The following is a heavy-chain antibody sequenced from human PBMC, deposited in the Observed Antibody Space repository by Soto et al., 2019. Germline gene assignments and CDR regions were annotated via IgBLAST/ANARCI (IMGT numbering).Heavy chain of an antibody. V-gene: IGHV6-1*01. D-gene: IGHD2-2*01. CDR3: ARDILVVPAAMDYYYYMDV. J-gene: IGHJ6*03. CDR1: GDSVSSNSAA. CDR2: TYYRSKWYN. Sequence: SQALSLTCAISGDSVSSNSAAWNWIRQSPSRGLEWLGRTYYRSKWYNDYAVSVKSRITINPDTSKNQFSLQLNSVTPEDTAVYYCARDILVVPAAMDYYYYMDVWGKGTTVPVSS.